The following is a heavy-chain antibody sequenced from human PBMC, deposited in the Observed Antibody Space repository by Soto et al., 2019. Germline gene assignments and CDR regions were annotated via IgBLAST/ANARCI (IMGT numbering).Heavy chain of an antibody. CDR2: IFYNGYT. V-gene: IGHV4-39*01. D-gene: IGHD3-3*01. CDR1: ADSIRTSSYY. J-gene: IGHJ4*02. Sequence: QLPLQESGPGLVKPSETLSLTCIVSADSIRTSSYYWGWIRQPPGKGLEWIGSIFYNGYTYYKTSLKSRGSIAVDTSKSQCSLRLASVSAADTAVYYCARTKCNYDFWAFDSWGRGTLVTVSS. CDR3: ARTKCNYDFWAFDS.